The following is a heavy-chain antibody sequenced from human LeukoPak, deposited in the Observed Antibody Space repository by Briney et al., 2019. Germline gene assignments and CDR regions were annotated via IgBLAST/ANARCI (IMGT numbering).Heavy chain of an antibody. Sequence: PGRSLRLSCAASGFTFSSYGMHWVRQAPGKGLEWVAVIWYDGSNKYYADSVKGRFTISRDNSKNTLYLQMNSLRAEDTAVYYCARGSSGWNPGPFDYWGQGTLVTVSS. J-gene: IGHJ4*02. CDR2: IWYDGSNK. D-gene: IGHD6-19*01. CDR3: ARGSSGWNPGPFDY. CDR1: GFTFSSYG. V-gene: IGHV3-33*01.